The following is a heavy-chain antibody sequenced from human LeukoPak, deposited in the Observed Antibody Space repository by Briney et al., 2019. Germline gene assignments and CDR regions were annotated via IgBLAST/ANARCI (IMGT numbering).Heavy chain of an antibody. J-gene: IGHJ4*02. CDR2: INHSGST. CDR3: ARQDYDILTGYSSRFDY. Sequence: SETLSLTCAVYGGSFSGYYWSWIRQPPGKGLEWIGEINHSGSTNYNPSLKSRVTISVDTSKNQFSVKLSSVTAADTAVYYCARQDYDILTGYSSRFDYWGQGTLVTVSS. D-gene: IGHD3-9*01. V-gene: IGHV4-34*01. CDR1: GGSFSGYY.